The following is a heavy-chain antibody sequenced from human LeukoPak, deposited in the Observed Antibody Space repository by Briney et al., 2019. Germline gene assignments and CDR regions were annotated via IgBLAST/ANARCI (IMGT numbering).Heavy chain of an antibody. CDR3: AKDRYHASGGSGRYNYYYYGMDV. CDR2: LSGSGDNT. CDR1: GFTFSNYA. V-gene: IGHV3-23*01. J-gene: IGHJ6*02. Sequence: GGSLRLSCAASGFTFSNYAMSWVRQAPGKGLEWVSALSGSGDNTYYADSVKGRFTISRDNSKNTLYLQMNSLRAEDTAVYYCAKDRYHASGGSGRYNYYYYGMDVWGQGTTVTVSS. D-gene: IGHD3-10*01.